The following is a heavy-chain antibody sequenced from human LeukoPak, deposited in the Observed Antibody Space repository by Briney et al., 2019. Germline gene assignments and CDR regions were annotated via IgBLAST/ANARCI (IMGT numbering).Heavy chain of an antibody. Sequence: SQTLSLTCTVSGGSISSGGYYWSWLRQHPGKGLEWIGYIYYSGSTYYNPSLKSRVTISVDTSKNQFSLKLSSVTAADTAVYYCARWAQQLYYFDYWGQGTLVTVSS. J-gene: IGHJ4*02. CDR2: IYYSGST. V-gene: IGHV4-31*03. D-gene: IGHD6-13*01. CDR3: ARWAQQLYYFDY. CDR1: GGSISSGGYY.